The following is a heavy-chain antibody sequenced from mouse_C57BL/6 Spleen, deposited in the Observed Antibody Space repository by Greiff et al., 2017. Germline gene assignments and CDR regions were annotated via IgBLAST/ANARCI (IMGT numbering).Heavy chain of an antibody. D-gene: IGHD1-1*01. CDR2: INPNNGGT. CDR1: GYTFTDYY. V-gene: IGHV1-26*01. CDR3: ASDYYGRYFDV. Sequence: EVQLQQSGPELVKPGASVKISCKASGYTFTDYYLNWVKQSHGKSLEWIGDINPNNGGTSYNQKFKGKATVTVDKSSSTAYMELRSLTSEDSAVYYCASDYYGRYFDVWGTGTTVSVSS. J-gene: IGHJ1*03.